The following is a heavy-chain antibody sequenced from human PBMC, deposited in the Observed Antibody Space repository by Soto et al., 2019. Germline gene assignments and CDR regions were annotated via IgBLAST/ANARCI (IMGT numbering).Heavy chain of an antibody. CDR1: GDSISSSTYF. CDR2: IYYSGST. Sequence: PSETLSLTCTVSGDSISSSTYFWGWVRQPPGKGLEWIGTIYYSGSTYYNPSLKSRVTISVDTSKNHFSLKLSSVTAADTAVYFCARHLGEGYFAYWAHETLVTVPS. V-gene: IGHV4-39*01. J-gene: IGHJ4*01. D-gene: IGHD7-27*01. CDR3: ARHLGEGYFAY.